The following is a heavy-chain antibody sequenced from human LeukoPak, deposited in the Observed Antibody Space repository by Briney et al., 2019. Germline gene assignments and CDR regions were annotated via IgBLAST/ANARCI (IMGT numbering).Heavy chain of an antibody. Sequence: GGSLRLSCAASGFSFSSYWMNWARQAPGKGLEWVASINHNGNVNYYVDSVKGRFTSSRDNAKNSLYLQMSNLRAEDTAVYFCARGGGLDVWGQGATVTVSS. V-gene: IGHV3-7*03. J-gene: IGHJ6*02. D-gene: IGHD3-16*01. CDR3: ARGGGLDV. CDR1: GFSFSSYW. CDR2: INHNGNVN.